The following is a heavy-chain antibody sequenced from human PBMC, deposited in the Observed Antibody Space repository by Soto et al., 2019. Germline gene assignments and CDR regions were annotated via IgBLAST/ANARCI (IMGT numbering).Heavy chain of an antibody. CDR2: ISGSGGST. CDR1: GFTFSSYA. D-gene: IGHD3-9*01. V-gene: IGHV3-23*01. J-gene: IGHJ4*02. Sequence: LRLSCAASGFTFSSYAMSWVRQAPGKGLEWVSAISGSGGSTYYADSVKGRFTISRDNSKNTLYLQMNSLRAEDTAVYYCAKDYFFDPKRYFDYWGQGTLVTVSS. CDR3: AKDYFFDPKRYFDY.